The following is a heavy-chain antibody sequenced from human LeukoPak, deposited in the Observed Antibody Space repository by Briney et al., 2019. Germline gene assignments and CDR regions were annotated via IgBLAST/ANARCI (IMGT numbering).Heavy chain of an antibody. Sequence: SETLSLTCTVSGGSISSYYWSWIRQPAGKGLEWIGRIYTSGSTNYNPSLKSRVTISLDTSKNQFSLKLSSVTAADTAVYYCARDLHYYYGSGSYCHFDYWGQGTLVTVSS. CDR2: IYTSGST. V-gene: IGHV4-4*07. CDR1: GGSISSYY. J-gene: IGHJ4*02. CDR3: ARDLHYYYGSGSYCHFDY. D-gene: IGHD3-10*01.